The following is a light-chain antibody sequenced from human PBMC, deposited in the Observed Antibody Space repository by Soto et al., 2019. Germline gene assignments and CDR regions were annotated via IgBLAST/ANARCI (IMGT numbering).Light chain of an antibody. CDR3: CSRP. CDR2: EVA. J-gene: IGLJ2*01. CDR1: STDPATYDL. Sequence: QAVLTQPASVSGSPGQSITISCTGTSTDPATYDLVSWYQQHPGKAPQLIIYEVAKRPSGVSARFSGSQSGDTASLTISGLQAADEAYYYCCSRPFGGGTQLTVL. V-gene: IGLV2-23*02.